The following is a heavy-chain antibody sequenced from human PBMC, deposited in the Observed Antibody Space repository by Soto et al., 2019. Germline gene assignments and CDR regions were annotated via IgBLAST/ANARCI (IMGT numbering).Heavy chain of an antibody. J-gene: IGHJ4*02. D-gene: IGHD2-21*02. CDR3: ARQRTTVVTQAYFDH. CDR2: IYYSGRT. V-gene: IGHV4-39*01. Sequence: SETLSLTCIVSGESISSSSYYWGRIRQPPGKGLEWIGSIYYSGRTYYNPSFKSRVTISIDTSKNQFSLKLSSVTATDTAVYYCARQRTTVVTQAYFDHWGQGALVTVSS. CDR1: GESISSSSYY.